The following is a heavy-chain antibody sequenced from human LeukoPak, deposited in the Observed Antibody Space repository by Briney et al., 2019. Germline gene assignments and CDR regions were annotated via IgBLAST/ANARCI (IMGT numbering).Heavy chain of an antibody. D-gene: IGHD4-17*01. CDR3: ARGQGTVTTH. V-gene: IGHV4-34*01. CDR1: GGSFSGYY. CDR2: INHSGSA. Sequence: SSETLSLTCAVSGGSFSGYYWTWIRQPPGKGLERIGEINHSGSANYNPSLMSRVTISLDTSKNHFSPNLSSVTAADTAVYYCARGQGTVTTHWGQGTLVTVSS. J-gene: IGHJ4*02.